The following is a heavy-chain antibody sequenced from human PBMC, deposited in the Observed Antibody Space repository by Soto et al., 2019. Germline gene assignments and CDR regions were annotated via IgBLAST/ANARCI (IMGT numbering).Heavy chain of an antibody. V-gene: IGHV3-21*01. CDR3: SGCSGGACHQPYGMDV. CDR1: GFTFSSCT. D-gene: IGHD2-15*01. J-gene: IGHJ6*02. Sequence: EVHLVESGGGLVKPGGSLRLSCAVSGFTFSSCTMNWVRQAPGKGLEWVSSISPSTSHIYYADSVKGRFTISRDNAKNSLFLQMNSLRAEDTAVYYCSGCSGGACHQPYGMDVWGQGTTVTVSS. CDR2: ISPSTSHI.